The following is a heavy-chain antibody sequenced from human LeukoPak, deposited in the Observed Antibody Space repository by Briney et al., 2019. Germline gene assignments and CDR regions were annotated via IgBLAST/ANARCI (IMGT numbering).Heavy chain of an antibody. D-gene: IGHD3-22*01. CDR2: TSGSGGST. CDR3: AKPYYYYDGSGYAG. V-gene: IGHV3-23*01. CDR1: GFTFSSYA. Sequence: GGSLRLSCAASGFTFSSYAMSWVRQAPGKGLEWVSATSGSGGSTYYADSVKGRFTISRDNSKNTLYLQMNSLRAEDTAVYYCAKPYYYYDGSGYAGWGQGTLVTVSS. J-gene: IGHJ4*02.